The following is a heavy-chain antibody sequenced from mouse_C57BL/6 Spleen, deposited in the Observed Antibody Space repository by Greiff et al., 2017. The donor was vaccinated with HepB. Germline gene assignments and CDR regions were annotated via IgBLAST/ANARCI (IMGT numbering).Heavy chain of an antibody. J-gene: IGHJ3*01. CDR1: GFTFTDYY. V-gene: IGHV7-3*01. CDR3: ARCRGPWFAY. D-gene: IGHD3-1*01. Sequence: EVKLVESGGGSVQPGGSLSLSCAASGFTFTDYYMSWVRQPPGKALEWLGFIRNKANGYTTEYSASVKGRFTISRDNSQSILYLQMNALRAEASATYYCARCRGPWFAYWGQGTLVTVSA. CDR2: IRNKANGYTT.